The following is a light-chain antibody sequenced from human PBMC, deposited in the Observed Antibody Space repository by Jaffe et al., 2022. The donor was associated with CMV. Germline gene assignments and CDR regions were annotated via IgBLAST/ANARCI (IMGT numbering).Light chain of an antibody. CDR2: DTS. CDR1: TGAVTSGHF. J-gene: IGLJ2*01. CDR3: LVFYSGAGV. Sequence: QAMVTQEPSLTVSPGGTVTLTCGSTTGAVTSGHFPYWFQQKPGQAPRTLIYDTSNKHSWTPARFSGSLLGGKAALTLSGAQPEDEAEYYCLVFYSGAGVFGRGTKLTVL. V-gene: IGLV7-46*01.